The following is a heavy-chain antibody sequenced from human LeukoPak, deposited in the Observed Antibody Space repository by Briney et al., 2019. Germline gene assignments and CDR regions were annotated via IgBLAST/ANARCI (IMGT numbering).Heavy chain of an antibody. CDR1: GGSISSSSYY. J-gene: IGHJ4*02. Sequence: NASETLSLTCTVSGGSISSSSYYWGWIRQPPGKGLEWIGSIYCSGSTYYNPSLKSRVTISVDTSKNQFSLKLSSVTAADTAVYYCARQGLVGATTPYFDYWGQGTLVTVSS. V-gene: IGHV4-39*01. D-gene: IGHD1-26*01. CDR2: IYCSGST. CDR3: ARQGLVGATTPYFDY.